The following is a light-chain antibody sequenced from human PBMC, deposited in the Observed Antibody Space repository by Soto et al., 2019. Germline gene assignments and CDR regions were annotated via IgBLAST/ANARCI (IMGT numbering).Light chain of an antibody. Sequence: IQVTQSPSSLSSYLLDMVTITCRASQDIRSALGWYQQKPGKVPKLLIYHASSLETGVPSRFSGSGSGTEFTLTISSLQTDDLATYYCQHYNSYGTFGQGTKVDIK. V-gene: IGKV1-13*02. CDR3: QHYNSYGT. CDR2: HAS. J-gene: IGKJ1*01. CDR1: QDIRSA.